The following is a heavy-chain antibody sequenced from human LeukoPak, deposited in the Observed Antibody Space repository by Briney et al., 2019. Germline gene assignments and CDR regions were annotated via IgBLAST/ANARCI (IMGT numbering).Heavy chain of an antibody. J-gene: IGHJ4*02. D-gene: IGHD2/OR15-2a*01. Sequence: PGESLRLSCAASGLTFSSYAMSWVRQAPGKGLEWVSAISGSGGSTYYADSVEGRFTISRDNSKNTLYLQMNSLRAEDTAVYYWARVVSGYWGQGTLVTVSS. CDR1: GLTFSSYA. V-gene: IGHV3-23*01. CDR2: ISGSGGST. CDR3: ARVVSGY.